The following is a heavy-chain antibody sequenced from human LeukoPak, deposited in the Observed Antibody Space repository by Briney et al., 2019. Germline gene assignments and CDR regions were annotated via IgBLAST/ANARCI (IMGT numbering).Heavy chain of an antibody. J-gene: IGHJ4*02. D-gene: IGHD6-19*01. V-gene: IGHV3-13*01. CDR2: IGIRGDT. CDR3: ARGGIQVSGIDEFDY. CDR1: GFTFIDYD. Sequence: QPGGSLRLSCAASGFTFIDYDMHWVRQVIGKGLEWVSAIGIRGDTHYSGSVKGRFTISRENVESSLYLQMNSLRAEDTAVYYCARGGIQVSGIDEFDYWGQGTLVIVSS.